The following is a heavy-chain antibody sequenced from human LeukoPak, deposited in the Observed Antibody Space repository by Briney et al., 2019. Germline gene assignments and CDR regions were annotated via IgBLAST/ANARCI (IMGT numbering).Heavy chain of an antibody. Sequence: GGSLRLSCAASGLTFSSYSMNWVRQAPGKGLEWVSSISSSSSYIYYADSVKGRFTISRDNAKNSLYPQMNSLRAEDTAVYYCARDMAGMHYWGQGTLVTVSS. CDR1: GLTFSSYS. J-gene: IGHJ4*02. CDR2: ISSSSSYI. CDR3: ARDMAGMHY. V-gene: IGHV3-21*01. D-gene: IGHD3-10*01.